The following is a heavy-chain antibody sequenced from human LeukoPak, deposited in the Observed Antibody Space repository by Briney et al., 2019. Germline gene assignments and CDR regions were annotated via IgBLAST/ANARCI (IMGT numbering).Heavy chain of an antibody. D-gene: IGHD2-15*01. CDR2: INPNSGGT. Sequence: ASVKVSCKASGYTFTGYYMHWVRQAPGQGLEWMGWINPNSGGTNYAQKFQGRVTMTRDTSISTAYMELSRLRSDDTAVYYCVSVRGYCSGGSCYPDAFDIWGQGTMVTVSS. J-gene: IGHJ3*02. CDR1: GYTFTGYY. V-gene: IGHV1-2*02. CDR3: VSVRGYCSGGSCYPDAFDI.